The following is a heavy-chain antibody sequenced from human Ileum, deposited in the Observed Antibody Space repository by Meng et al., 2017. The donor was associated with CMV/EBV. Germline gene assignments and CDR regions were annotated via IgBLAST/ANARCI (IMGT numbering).Heavy chain of an antibody. D-gene: IGHD2-2*01. Sequence: DYFLTLGQPAPGKGLEWMGLVDPEDGGTIYAEKFQGRVTITADTSTDTAYMELSSLRSADTAVYYCATALQYCSSTSCYSNWFDPWGQGTLVTVSS. V-gene: IGHV1-69-2*01. CDR1: DYF. CDR3: ATALQYCSSTSCYSNWFDP. CDR2: VDPEDGGT. J-gene: IGHJ5*02.